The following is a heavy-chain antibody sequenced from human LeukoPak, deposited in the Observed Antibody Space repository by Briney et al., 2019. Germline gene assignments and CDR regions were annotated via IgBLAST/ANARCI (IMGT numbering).Heavy chain of an antibody. V-gene: IGHV1-69*04. J-gene: IGHJ3*02. CDR2: IIPILGIA. CDR1: GGTFSSYT. CDR3: ARDTERGSGAFDI. Sequence: GSSVKVSCKASGGTFSSYTISWVRQAPGQGLEWMGRIIPILGIANYAQKLQGRVTITADKSTCTAYMELSSLRSEDTAVYYCARDTERGSGAFDIWGQGTMVTVSS. D-gene: IGHD3-16*01.